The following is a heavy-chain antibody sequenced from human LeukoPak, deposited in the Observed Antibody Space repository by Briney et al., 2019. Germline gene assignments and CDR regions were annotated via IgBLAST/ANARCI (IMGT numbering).Heavy chain of an antibody. V-gene: IGHV3-48*03. J-gene: IGHJ4*02. CDR1: GFTFSNYE. CDR2: ISSGGSSI. D-gene: IGHD3-9*01. Sequence: GGSLRLSCAASGFTFSNYEMIWLRQAPGKGLEWISYISSGGSSIYYADSVKGRFTISRDNAENSLHLQMNSLRAEDTAVYYCAKYGPAYYDILTGYADFDYWGQGTLVTVSS. CDR3: AKYGPAYYDILTGYADFDY.